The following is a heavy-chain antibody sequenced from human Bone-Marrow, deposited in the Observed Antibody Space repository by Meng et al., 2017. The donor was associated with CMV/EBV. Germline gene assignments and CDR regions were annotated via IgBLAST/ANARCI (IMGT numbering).Heavy chain of an antibody. CDR2: MNPNSGNT. D-gene: IGHD3-3*01. V-gene: IGHV1-8*03. CDR1: GYTFTSYD. J-gene: IGHJ4*02. CDR3: ARGPQSYYDFWSGYSTVYYFDY. Sequence: ASVKVSCKASGYTFTSYDINWVRQATGQGLEWMGWMNPNSGNTGYAQKFQGRVTITRNTSISTAYMELSSLRSDDTAVYYCARGPQSYYDFWSGYSTVYYFDYWGQGTLVTVSS.